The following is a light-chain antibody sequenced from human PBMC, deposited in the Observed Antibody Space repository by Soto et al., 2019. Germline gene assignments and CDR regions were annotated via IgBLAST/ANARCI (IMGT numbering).Light chain of an antibody. CDR3: SSYKSSSTLYV. Sequence: QSVLTQPASVSGSPGQSITISCTGTSSDVGGYNYVSWYQQHPGKAPKLMIYEVSNRPSGVSNRFSGSKSGNTASLTISGRQAEDEADYYCSSYKSSSTLYVFGTGTKVTVL. CDR2: EVS. CDR1: SSDVGGYNY. V-gene: IGLV2-14*01. J-gene: IGLJ1*01.